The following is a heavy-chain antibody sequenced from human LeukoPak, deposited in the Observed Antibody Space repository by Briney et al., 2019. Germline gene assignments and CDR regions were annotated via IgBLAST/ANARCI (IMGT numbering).Heavy chain of an antibody. CDR2: ISAYNGNT. Sequence: ASVKVSCKASGYTFTSYGISWVRQAPGQGLEWMGWISAYNGNTNYAQKLQGRVTMTTDTSTSTAYMELRSLRSDDTAVYYCARYQLRPPKLCFDYWGQGTLVTASS. CDR3: ARYQLRPPKLCFDY. D-gene: IGHD2-2*01. J-gene: IGHJ4*02. CDR1: GYTFTSYG. V-gene: IGHV1-18*01.